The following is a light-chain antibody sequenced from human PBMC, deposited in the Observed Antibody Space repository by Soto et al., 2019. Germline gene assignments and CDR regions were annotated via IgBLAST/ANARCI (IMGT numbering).Light chain of an antibody. Sequence: DIQMTQSPSSLSASVGDRVTITCRASQSISTYLNWYQQKAGEAPKLLIYSASNLQTGVPSRFSGSGSVTDFTLTISSLQPEDFATYYCQQSYNSLLLTFGGGTKVE. CDR2: SAS. CDR1: QSISTY. CDR3: QQSYNSLLLT. V-gene: IGKV1-39*01. J-gene: IGKJ4*01.